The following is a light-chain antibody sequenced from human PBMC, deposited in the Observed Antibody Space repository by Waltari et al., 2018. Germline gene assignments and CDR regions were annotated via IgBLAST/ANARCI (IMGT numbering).Light chain of an antibody. V-gene: IGLV8-61*01. Sequence: QTVVTQEPSFSVSPGGTVTLTCGLSSGSVSTSYYSSWYQQTPGQNPRTLIYSPNLRSSGGPVPFSGSSHRNKAALTSTGAQDDDDSDYYCVLYMGSGIWVFGGGTKLTVL. CDR2: SPN. CDR3: VLYMGSGIWV. J-gene: IGLJ3*02. CDR1: SGSVSTSYY.